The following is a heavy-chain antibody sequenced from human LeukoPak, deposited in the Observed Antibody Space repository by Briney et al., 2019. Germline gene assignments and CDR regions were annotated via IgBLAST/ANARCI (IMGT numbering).Heavy chain of an antibody. CDR3: AGVGNPLVTVFAWFDP. Sequence: SETLSLTCTVSGDSISSGTYYWGWIRQPPGKGLEWIGSIYYSGSTYYNPSLKSRVTISVDTSKNQFSLKLTSVTAADTAVYYCAGVGNPLVTVFAWFDPWGQGTLVTVSS. J-gene: IGHJ5*02. V-gene: IGHV4-39*07. CDR1: GDSISSGTYY. D-gene: IGHD3-3*01. CDR2: IYYSGST.